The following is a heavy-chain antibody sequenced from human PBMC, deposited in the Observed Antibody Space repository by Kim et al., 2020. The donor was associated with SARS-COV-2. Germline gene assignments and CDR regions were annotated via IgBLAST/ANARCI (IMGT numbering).Heavy chain of an antibody. CDR2: ISDTSTTK. Sequence: GGSLRLSCVASGFTFTYYTKNWVRQAPGKGLEWVSYISDTSTTKHYADSVRGRFTISRDNAKNSVYLEMNSLRGEDTAVYYCARVHYFDSSGNAPRAAFDIWGQGTMVTVSS. D-gene: IGHD3-22*01. V-gene: IGHV3-48*04. J-gene: IGHJ3*02. CDR3: ARVHYFDSSGNAPRAAFDI. CDR1: GFTFTYYT.